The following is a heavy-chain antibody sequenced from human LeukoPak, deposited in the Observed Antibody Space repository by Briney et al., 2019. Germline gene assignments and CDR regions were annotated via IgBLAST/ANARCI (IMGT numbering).Heavy chain of an antibody. V-gene: IGHV4-34*01. J-gene: IGHJ6*03. D-gene: IGHD2-15*01. Sequence: PSETLSLTCTVSGGSISSYYWSWIRQPPGKGLEWIGEINHSGSTNYNPSLKSRVTISVDTSKNQFSLKLSSVTAADTAVYYCARGCSGGSCYRAYYYYYYMDVWGKGTTVTVSS. CDR2: INHSGST. CDR1: GGSISSYY. CDR3: ARGCSGGSCYRAYYYYYYMDV.